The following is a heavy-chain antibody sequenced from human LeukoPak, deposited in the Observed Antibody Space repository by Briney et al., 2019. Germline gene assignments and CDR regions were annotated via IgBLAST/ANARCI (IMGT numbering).Heavy chain of an antibody. V-gene: IGHV3-21*01. CDR1: GFTFSSYS. Sequence: GGSLRLSCAASGFTFSSYSMNWVRQAPGKGLEWVSFISSSRSYIYYADSVKGRFTISRDSSKNTLYLQMNSLRAEDTAVYYCAKSGTRSSWSPRVKTYLDYWGQGTLVTVSS. CDR2: ISSSRSYI. D-gene: IGHD6-13*01. CDR3: AKSGTRSSWSPRVKTYLDY. J-gene: IGHJ4*02.